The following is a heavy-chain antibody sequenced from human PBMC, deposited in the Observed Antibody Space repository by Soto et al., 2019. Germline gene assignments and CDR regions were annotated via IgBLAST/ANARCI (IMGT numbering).Heavy chain of an antibody. Sequence: LEWMGIINPSGCSTSYAQKFQGRGTMPRDTSTSTVYMELSSLRSEDTAVYYCARDSPVAGGYYSGMDVWGQRTTVTVSS. CDR2: INPSGCST. D-gene: IGHD6-19*01. J-gene: IGHJ6*02. CDR3: ARDSPVAGGYYSGMDV. V-gene: IGHV1-46*01.